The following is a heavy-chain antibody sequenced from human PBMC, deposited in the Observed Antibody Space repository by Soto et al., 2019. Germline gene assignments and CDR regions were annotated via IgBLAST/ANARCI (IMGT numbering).Heavy chain of an antibody. J-gene: IGHJ4*02. CDR1: GGSISSGDYY. CDR3: ARGSYYYDSSGYYHD. V-gene: IGHV4-30-4*01. CDR2: IYYSGST. D-gene: IGHD3-22*01. Sequence: PSETLSLTCTVSGGSISSGDYYWSWIRQPPGKGLEWIGYIYYSGSTYYNPSLKSRVTISVDTSKNQFSLKLSSLTAADTAVYYCARGSYYYDSSGYYHDWGQGTLVTV.